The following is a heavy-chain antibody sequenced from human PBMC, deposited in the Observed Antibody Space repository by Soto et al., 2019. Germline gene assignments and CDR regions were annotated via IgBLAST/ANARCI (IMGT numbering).Heavy chain of an antibody. D-gene: IGHD4-17*01. J-gene: IGHJ4*02. V-gene: IGHV4-59*01. CDR2: IYYSGST. CDR3: ARTQLDYGDID. CDR1: GGSISSYY. Sequence: PSETLSLTCTVSGGSISSYYWSWIRQPPGKGLEWIGYIYYSGSTNYNPSLKSRVTISVDTSKNQFSLKLSSVTAADTAVYYCARTQLDYGDIDWGQGTLVTVSS.